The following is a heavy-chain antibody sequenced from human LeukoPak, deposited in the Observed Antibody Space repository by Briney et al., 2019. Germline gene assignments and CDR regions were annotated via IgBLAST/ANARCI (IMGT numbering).Heavy chain of an antibody. J-gene: IGHJ4*02. CDR1: GFTFSSYS. Sequence: KSGGSLRLSCAASGFTFSSYSMNWVRQAPGKGLEWVSSISSSSSYIYYADSVKGRFTISRDNAKNSLYLQMNSLRAEDTAVYYCARDTEMATIGAYWGQGTLVTVSS. D-gene: IGHD5-24*01. CDR3: ARDTEMATIGAY. CDR2: ISSSSSYI. V-gene: IGHV3-21*01.